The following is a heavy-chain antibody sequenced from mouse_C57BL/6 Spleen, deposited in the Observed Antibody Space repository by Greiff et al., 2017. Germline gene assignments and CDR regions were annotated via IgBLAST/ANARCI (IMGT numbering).Heavy chain of an antibody. V-gene: IGHV1-53*01. D-gene: IGHD1-1*01. J-gene: IGHJ2*01. CDR1: GYTFTSYW. CDR2: INPSNGGT. Sequence: QVQLQQPGTELVKPGASVKLSCKASGYTFTSYWMHWVKQRPGQGLEWIGNINPSNGGTNYNEKFKSKATLTVDKSSSTAYMQLSSLTSEDSAVYYCARVIYYYGSSYLGFDYWGQGTTLTVSS. CDR3: ARVIYYYGSSYLGFDY.